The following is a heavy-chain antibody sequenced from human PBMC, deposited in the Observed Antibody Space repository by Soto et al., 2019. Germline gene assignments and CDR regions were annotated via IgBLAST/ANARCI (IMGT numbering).Heavy chain of an antibody. CDR3: AKLAYYHYAMDV. J-gene: IGHJ6*02. CDR1: GYTFTDYY. V-gene: IGHV1-2*02. Sequence: ASVKVSCKASGYTFTDYYLHWVRQAPGQGLEWMGWISPKSGDTKYAQNFQGRVTMTRDTSIRATYMELSSLTSDDTAVYYSAKLAYYHYAMDVWGQGTTVTVSS. CDR2: ISPKSGDT.